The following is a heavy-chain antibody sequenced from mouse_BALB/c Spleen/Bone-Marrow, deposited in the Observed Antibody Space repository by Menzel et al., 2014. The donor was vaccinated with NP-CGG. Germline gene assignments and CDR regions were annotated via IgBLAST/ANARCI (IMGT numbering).Heavy chain of an antibody. CDR3: ARYDGPAWFAY. V-gene: IGHV1S81*02. CDR1: GYSFTTYW. Sequence: VQLQQSGAELVKPGASVRLSCKASGYSFTTYWIHWVKQRPGQGLEWIGEVNPSNGRTNYNEKFKSKATLTVDKSSSPAYMQLSSLTSEDSAVYYCARYDGPAWFAYWGQGTLVTVSA. D-gene: IGHD2-3*01. CDR2: VNPSNGRT. J-gene: IGHJ3*01.